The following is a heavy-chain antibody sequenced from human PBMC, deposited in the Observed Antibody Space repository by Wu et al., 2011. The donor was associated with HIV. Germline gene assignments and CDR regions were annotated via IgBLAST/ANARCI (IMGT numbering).Heavy chain of an antibody. J-gene: IGHJ5*02. CDR1: GYTFTGYY. Sequence: QVQLVQSGAEVKKPGASVKVSCKASGYTFTGYYMHWVRQAPGQGLEWMGWINPNSGGTNYAQKFQGRVTMTRDTSISTAYMELSRLRSDDTAVYYCAREYSSSSDPGGWFDPWGQGTLVTVSS. V-gene: IGHV1-2*02. CDR3: AREYSSSSDPGGWFDP. CDR2: INPNSGGT. D-gene: IGHD6-6*01.